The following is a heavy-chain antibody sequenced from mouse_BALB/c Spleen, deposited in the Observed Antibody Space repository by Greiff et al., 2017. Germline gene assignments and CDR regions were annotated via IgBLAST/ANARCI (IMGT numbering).Heavy chain of an antibody. V-gene: IGHV5-6-2*01. CDR2: INSNGGST. J-gene: IGHJ1*01. Sequence: EVQRVESGGGLVKLGGSLKLSCAASGFTFSSYYMSWVRQTPEKRLELVAAINSNGGSTYYPDTVKGRFTISRDNAKNSLYLQMSSLKSEDTALYYCARRNPAYPYWYFDVWGAGTTVTVSS. CDR3: ARRNPAYPYWYFDV. CDR1: GFTFSSYY.